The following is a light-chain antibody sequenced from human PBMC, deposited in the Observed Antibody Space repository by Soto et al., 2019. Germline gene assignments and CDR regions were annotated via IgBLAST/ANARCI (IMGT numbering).Light chain of an antibody. Sequence: QSVLTQPPSVSAAPRQTVTISCSGSSSNIGNNFVSCYQHLPGTAPKLLIFENDKLPSGIPDRFSASKSVTSATLGITGLQTGDEADYYCGTWDSSLRAVLFGGGTKLTVL. J-gene: IGLJ3*02. V-gene: IGLV1-51*02. CDR2: END. CDR3: GTWDSSLRAVL. CDR1: SSNIGNNF.